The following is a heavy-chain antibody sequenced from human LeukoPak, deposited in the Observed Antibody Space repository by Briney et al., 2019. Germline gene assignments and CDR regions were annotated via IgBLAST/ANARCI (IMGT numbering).Heavy chain of an antibody. CDR3: ASVFSGYYEDH. V-gene: IGHV4-59*12. CDR2: IYYSGST. J-gene: IGHJ4*02. CDR1: GGSISSYY. Sequence: SETLSLTCTVSGGSISSYYWSWIRQPPGKGLEWIGYIYYSGSTNYNPSLKSRVTISVDKSKNQFSLKLSSVTAAGTAVYYCASVFSGYYEDHWGQGALVTVSS. D-gene: IGHD3-22*01.